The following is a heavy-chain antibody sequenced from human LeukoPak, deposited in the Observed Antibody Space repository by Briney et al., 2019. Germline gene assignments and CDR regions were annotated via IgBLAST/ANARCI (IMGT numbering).Heavy chain of an antibody. D-gene: IGHD2-2*02. CDR2: ISAYNGNT. CDR1: GYTFTSYG. Sequence: ASVKFSCKASGYTFTSYGISWVRQAPGQGLEWMGWISAYNGNTNYAQKLQGRVTMTTDTSTSTAYMQLRSLRSDDTAVYYCARDCSSTSCYNPYYYGMDVWGQGTTVTVSS. J-gene: IGHJ6*02. V-gene: IGHV1-18*01. CDR3: ARDCSSTSCYNPYYYGMDV.